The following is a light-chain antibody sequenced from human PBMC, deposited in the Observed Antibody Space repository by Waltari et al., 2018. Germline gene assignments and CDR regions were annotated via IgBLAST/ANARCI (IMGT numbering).Light chain of an antibody. J-gene: IGKJ4*01. CDR3: QQRSNWPLLT. CDR2: DSS. V-gene: IGKV3-11*01. Sequence: ELVMTQSPATLSVSPGERATLSCRASQSVSSNLAWYQQKPVQAPRLLISDSSNRATGIPARFSGSGSGTDFTLTISGLEPEDFAVYYCQQRSNWPLLTFGGGTKVEIK. CDR1: QSVSSN.